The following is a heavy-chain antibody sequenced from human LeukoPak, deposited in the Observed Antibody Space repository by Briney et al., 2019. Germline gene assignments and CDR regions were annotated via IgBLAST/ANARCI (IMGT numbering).Heavy chain of an antibody. D-gene: IGHD6-6*01. CDR2: ISAYNGNT. V-gene: IGHV1-18*01. J-gene: IGHJ6*03. Sequence: ASVKVSCKASGYTFTSYGISWVRQAPGQGLEWMGWISAYNGNTNYAQKLQGRVTMTTDTSTSTAYMELRSLRSDDTAVYYCARDGRSSSGGLYYYYYMDVWGKGTTVTVSS. CDR3: ARDGRSSSGGLYYYYYMDV. CDR1: GYTFTSYG.